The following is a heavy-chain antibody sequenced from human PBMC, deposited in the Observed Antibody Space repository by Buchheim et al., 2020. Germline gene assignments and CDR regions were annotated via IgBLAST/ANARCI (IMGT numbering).Heavy chain of an antibody. CDR3: ARDFFEYDFWNDYSDAPFDY. D-gene: IGHD3-3*01. Sequence: QVQLVESGGGVVQPGRSLRLSCAASGFTFSSYGMHWVRQAPGKGLEWVALIWYDGSKTYYADSVKGRFTISRDNSKNTLYLQMNSLRAEDTAVYYCARDFFEYDFWNDYSDAPFDYWGQGTL. CDR1: GFTFSSYG. J-gene: IGHJ4*02. V-gene: IGHV3-33*08. CDR2: IWYDGSKT.